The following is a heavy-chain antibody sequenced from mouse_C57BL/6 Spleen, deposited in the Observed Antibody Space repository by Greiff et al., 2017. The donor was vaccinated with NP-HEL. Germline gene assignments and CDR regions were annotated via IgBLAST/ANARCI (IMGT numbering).Heavy chain of an antibody. Sequence: VQVVESGAELVKPGASVKLSCKASGYTFTEYTIHWVKQRSGQGLEWIGWFYPGSGSIKYNEKFKDKATLTAEKSSSTVYMELSRLTSEDSAVYFCARHELPHCYFDVWGTGTTVTVSS. CDR3: ARHELPHCYFDV. V-gene: IGHV1-62-2*01. D-gene: IGHD5-5*01. J-gene: IGHJ1*03. CDR2: FYPGSGSI. CDR1: GYTFTEYT.